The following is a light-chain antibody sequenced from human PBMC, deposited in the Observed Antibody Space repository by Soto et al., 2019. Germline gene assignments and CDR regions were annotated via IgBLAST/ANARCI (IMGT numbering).Light chain of an antibody. CDR3: HQYGSSPRA. Sequence: IVMTQSPLSLPVTPGEPASISCRSSQSLLHSNGYNYLDWYQQKPGQPPRLLIYDVSSRTPGTPDRFSGSGSGTDFALTISRLEPEDFAVYYCHQYGSSPRAFGQGTKVDIK. J-gene: IGKJ1*01. V-gene: IGKV2-28*01. CDR1: QSLLHSNGYNY. CDR2: DVS.